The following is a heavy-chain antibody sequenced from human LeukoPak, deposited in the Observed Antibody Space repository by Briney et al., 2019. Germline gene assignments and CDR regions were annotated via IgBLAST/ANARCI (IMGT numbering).Heavy chain of an antibody. J-gene: IGHJ4*02. CDR2: ISSSGSTI. CDR1: GFTFSSYG. D-gene: IGHD2-2*01. V-gene: IGHV3-48*03. Sequence: GGSLRLSCAASGFTFSSYGMNWVRQAPGKGLEWVSYISSSGSTIYYADSVKGRFTISRDNAKNSLYLQMNSLRAEDTAVYYCARWTAVVAPFDYWGQGTLVTVSS. CDR3: ARWTAVVAPFDY.